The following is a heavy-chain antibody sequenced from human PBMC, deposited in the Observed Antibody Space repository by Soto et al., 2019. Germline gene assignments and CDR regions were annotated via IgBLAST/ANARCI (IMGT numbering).Heavy chain of an antibody. Sequence: SETLSLTCTVSGGSISSSDYYWGWIRQPPGKGLEWIGSIYYSGSTYYNPSLKSRVTMSVDTSKNQFSLKLSSVTAVDTAVYYCARDQLEGNWFDPWGQGTLVTVSS. CDR2: IYYSGST. CDR3: ARDQLEGNWFDP. D-gene: IGHD1-1*01. V-gene: IGHV4-39*07. CDR1: GGSISSSDYY. J-gene: IGHJ5*02.